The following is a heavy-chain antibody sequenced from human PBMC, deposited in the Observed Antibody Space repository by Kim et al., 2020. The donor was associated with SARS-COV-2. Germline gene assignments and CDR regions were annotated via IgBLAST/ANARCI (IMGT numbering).Heavy chain of an antibody. CDR2: ISYDGSNK. CDR1: GFTFSSYG. J-gene: IGHJ6*02. Sequence: GGSLRLSCAASGFTFSSYGMHWVRQAPGKGLEWVAVISYDGSNKYYADSVKGRFTISRDNSKNTLYLQMNSLRAEDTAVYYCAKEKGIVVVPAAIIGYYYGMDVWGQGTTVTVSS. V-gene: IGHV3-30*18. D-gene: IGHD2-2*02. CDR3: AKEKGIVVVPAAIIGYYYGMDV.